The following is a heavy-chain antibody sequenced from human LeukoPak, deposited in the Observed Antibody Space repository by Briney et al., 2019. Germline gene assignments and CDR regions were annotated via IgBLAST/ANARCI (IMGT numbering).Heavy chain of an antibody. Sequence: SETLSLTCAVSGGSISSSNWWSWVRQPPGWGLEWIGEIYHTGTTNCNPSLKSRVTISVDTSKNQFSLKLSSVTAADTAVYYCARSSEYSSSWYDDWGQGTLVTVSS. CDR2: IYHTGTT. D-gene: IGHD6-13*01. CDR1: GGSISSSNW. CDR3: ARSSEYSSSWYDD. V-gene: IGHV4-4*02. J-gene: IGHJ4*02.